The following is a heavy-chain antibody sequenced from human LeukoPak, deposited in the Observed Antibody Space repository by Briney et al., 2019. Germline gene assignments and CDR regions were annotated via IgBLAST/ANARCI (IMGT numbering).Heavy chain of an antibody. CDR1: GYTFTGYY. V-gene: IGHV1-2*02. J-gene: IGHJ4*02. CDR2: INPNSGGT. CDR3: ARVKTATMVRGVIIGY. Sequence: GASVKVSCKASGYTFTGYYMHWVRQAPGQGLEWMGWINPNSGGTNYAQKFQGRVTMTRDTSISTAYMELSRLRSEDTAVYYCARVKTATMVRGVIIGYWGQGTLVTVSP. D-gene: IGHD3-10*01.